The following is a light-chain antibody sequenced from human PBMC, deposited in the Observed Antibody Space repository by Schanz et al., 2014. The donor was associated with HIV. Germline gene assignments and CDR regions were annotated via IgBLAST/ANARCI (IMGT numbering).Light chain of an antibody. CDR1: QGISRW. Sequence: IQLTQSPSSVSASVGDRVTITCRASQGISRWLAWYQQKPGKAPKLLIYGASNLQGGVPSRFSGSGSGRDFTLTISSLQPEDFGTYYCQQSDYFPLTFGGGTKVEIK. J-gene: IGKJ4*01. CDR3: QQSDYFPLT. V-gene: IGKV1-12*01. CDR2: GAS.